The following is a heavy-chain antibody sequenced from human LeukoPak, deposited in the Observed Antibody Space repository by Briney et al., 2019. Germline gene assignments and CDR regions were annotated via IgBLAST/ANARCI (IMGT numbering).Heavy chain of an antibody. D-gene: IGHD4-11*01. CDR1: GGSISNYY. J-gene: IGHJ6*03. CDR3: ARGHDYSNYYYYYMDV. Sequence: PSETLSLTCTVSGGSISNYYWSWLRQPPGKGLEWVGYMYYSGSTNYNPSLKSRVTISVDTSKNQFSLKLSSVTAADTAVYYCARGHDYSNYYYYYMDVWGKGTTVTVSS. V-gene: IGHV4-59*01. CDR2: MYYSGST.